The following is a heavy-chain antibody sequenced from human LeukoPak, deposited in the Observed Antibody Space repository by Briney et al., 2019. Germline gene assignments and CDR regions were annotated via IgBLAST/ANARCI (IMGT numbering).Heavy chain of an antibody. J-gene: IGHJ4*02. V-gene: IGHV4-59*01. D-gene: IGHD6-13*01. CDR3: ARVGIAAALYYFDY. CDR1: GGSISSYY. Sequence: PSETLSLTCTVSGGSISSYYWSWIRQPPGKGLEWIGYIYYSGSTNYNPSLKSRVTISVDTSKNQFSLKLSSVTAADTAVYYCARVGIAAALYYFDYWGQGTLVTVSS. CDR2: IYYSGST.